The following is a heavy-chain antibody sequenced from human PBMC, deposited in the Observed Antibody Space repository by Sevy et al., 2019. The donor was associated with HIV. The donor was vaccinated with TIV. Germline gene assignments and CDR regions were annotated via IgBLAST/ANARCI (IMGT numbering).Heavy chain of an antibody. V-gene: IGHV4-34*01. J-gene: IGHJ5*02. Sequence: ETLSLTCAVYGGSFSGYYWSWIRQPPGKGLEWIGEINHSGSTNYNPSLKSRVTISVDTSKNQFSLKLSSVTAADTAVYYCARGRVASYYDFWSGYSNWFDPWGQGTLVTVSS. CDR1: GGSFSGYY. CDR2: INHSGST. CDR3: ARGRVASYYDFWSGYSNWFDP. D-gene: IGHD3-3*01.